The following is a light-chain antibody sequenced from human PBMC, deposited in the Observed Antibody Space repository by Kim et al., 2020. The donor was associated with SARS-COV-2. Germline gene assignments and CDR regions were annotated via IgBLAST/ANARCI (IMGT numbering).Light chain of an antibody. Sequence: EIVLTQSPGTLSLSPGERATLSCRASQSVSSSYLVWYQQKPGQAPRLLIFGASSRATGIPDRFSGSGSGTDFTLTISRLEPEDFAVYYCQQYGSLPSTFGQGTKVDIK. CDR2: GAS. V-gene: IGKV3-20*01. J-gene: IGKJ1*01. CDR1: QSVSSSY. CDR3: QQYGSLPST.